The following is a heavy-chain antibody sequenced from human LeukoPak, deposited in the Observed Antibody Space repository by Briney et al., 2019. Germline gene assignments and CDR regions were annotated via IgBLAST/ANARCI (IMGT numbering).Heavy chain of an antibody. J-gene: IGHJ3*02. CDR3: AREAGATVFLAFDI. V-gene: IGHV4-59*01. Sequence: SETLPLTCTVSGGSISSYYWSWIRQPPGKGLEWIEYIYYSGSTNYNPSLKSRVTISVDTSKNQFSLKLSSVTAADTAVYYCAREAGATVFLAFDIWGQGTMVTVSS. CDR1: GGSISSYY. D-gene: IGHD4-17*01. CDR2: IYYSGST.